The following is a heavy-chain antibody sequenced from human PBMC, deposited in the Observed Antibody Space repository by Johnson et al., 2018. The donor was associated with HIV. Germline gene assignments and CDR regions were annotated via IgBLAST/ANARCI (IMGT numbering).Heavy chain of an antibody. CDR3: ARERHYYGSVRPRERQGDAFDI. D-gene: IGHD3-10*01. CDR1: GFIVSSNY. V-gene: IGHV3-66*01. J-gene: IGHJ3*02. CDR2: LYSGGST. Sequence: VHLVESGGGLVQPGGSLRLSCAASGFIVSSNYMSWVRQAPGKGLEWVSVLYSGGSTYYADSVKGRFSISRDNSKNTLYLQMNSLRAEDTAVYFCARERHYYGSVRPRERQGDAFDIWGQGTMVTVSS.